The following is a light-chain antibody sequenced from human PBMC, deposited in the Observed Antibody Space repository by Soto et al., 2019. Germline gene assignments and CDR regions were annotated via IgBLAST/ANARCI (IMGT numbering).Light chain of an antibody. V-gene: IGKV1-5*03. CDR1: QSIDPW. J-gene: IGKJ1*01. CDR2: KAS. Sequence: DIQMTQSPATLAASVGDRVSITCRASQSIDPWLVWYQQKAGKAPNLLIYKASRLESGVPSRFSGSGSGTEFTLTISSLQPEDFGSYYCQEYRNDYGTFGQGTKVEMK. CDR3: QEYRNDYGT.